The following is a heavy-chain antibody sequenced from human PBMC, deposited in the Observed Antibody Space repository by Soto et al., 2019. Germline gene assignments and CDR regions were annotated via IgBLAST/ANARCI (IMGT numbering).Heavy chain of an antibody. CDR1: GGSFSGYY. J-gene: IGHJ5*02. V-gene: IGHV4-34*01. CDR3: ARESSGLLGRFDP. Sequence: QVQLQQWGAGLLKPSETLSLTCAVYGGSFSGYYWSWIRQPPGKGLEWIGEINHSGSTNYNPSLKSRVTISVDTSKNQFSLKLSSVTAADTAVYYCARESSGLLGRFDPWGQGTLVTVSS. D-gene: IGHD3-22*01. CDR2: INHSGST.